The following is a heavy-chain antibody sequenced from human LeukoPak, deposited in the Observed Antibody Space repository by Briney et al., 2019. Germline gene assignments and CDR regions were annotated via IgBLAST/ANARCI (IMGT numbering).Heavy chain of an antibody. CDR1: GFTFSSYA. V-gene: IGHV3-23*01. Sequence: GGSLRLSCAASGFTFSSYAMNWVRQAPGKGLEWVSAISGSGGSTYYAGSVKGRFTISRDNSKNTLYLQMNSLRAEDTAVYYCAKGYKKVGATGIDYWGQGTLVTVSS. D-gene: IGHD1-26*01. CDR3: AKGYKKVGATGIDY. CDR2: ISGSGGST. J-gene: IGHJ4*02.